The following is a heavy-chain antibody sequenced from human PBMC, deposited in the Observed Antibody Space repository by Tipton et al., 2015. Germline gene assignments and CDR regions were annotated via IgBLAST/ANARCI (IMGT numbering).Heavy chain of an antibody. V-gene: IGHV5-51*03. D-gene: IGHD4-23*01. CDR1: GFNFPSFW. CDR2: IFPADSDT. Sequence: QSGPEVKKPGESLTISCSTSGFNFPSFWIAWVRQRPGKGLEWMGMIFPADSDTTYRPSFQGHVTISADKSPSTAYLHLTNLQASDPAIYYCTRRGGDFWGQGTLVSVST. J-gene: IGHJ4*02. CDR3: TRRGGDF.